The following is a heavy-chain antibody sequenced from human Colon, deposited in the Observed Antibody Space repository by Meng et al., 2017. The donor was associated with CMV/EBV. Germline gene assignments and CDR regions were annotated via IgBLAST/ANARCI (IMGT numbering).Heavy chain of an antibody. V-gene: IGHV3-15*01. CDR2: IKREKDGGTI. J-gene: IGHJ4*02. D-gene: IGHD2-8*02. CDR1: GFTFTNAW. CDR3: ATTVLVPASNIDF. Sequence: GESLKISCAATGFTFTNAWMSWVRQAPGKGLEWVGRIKREKDGGTIEYAAPVKDRFIISKDDSKNTLYLQMNSLRSEDTAVYYCATTVLVPASNIDFWGQGTLVTVSS.